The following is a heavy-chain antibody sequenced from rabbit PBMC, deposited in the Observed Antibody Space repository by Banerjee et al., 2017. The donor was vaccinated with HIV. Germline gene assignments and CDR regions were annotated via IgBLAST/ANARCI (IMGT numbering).Heavy chain of an antibody. Sequence: QSLEESGGDLVKPGASLTLTCTASGFSFSSSYYMCWVRQAPGKGLEWIACIDAGSSVTTCYASWAKGRFTISKTSSTTVTLQMTSLTAADTATYFCARDGAYASSSGLDLWGQGTLVTVS. D-gene: IGHD1-1*01. CDR3: ARDGAYASSSGLDL. CDR2: IDAGSSVTT. V-gene: IGHV1S40*01. CDR1: GFSFSSSYY. J-gene: IGHJ3*01.